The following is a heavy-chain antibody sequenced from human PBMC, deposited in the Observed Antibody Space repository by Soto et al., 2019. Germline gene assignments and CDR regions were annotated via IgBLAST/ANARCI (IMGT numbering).Heavy chain of an antibody. CDR3: TREGGYNRAFDL. J-gene: IGHJ2*01. V-gene: IGHV3-49*03. D-gene: IGHD5-12*01. CDR2: IRSQAYRGTT. CDR1: GFTFGDYA. Sequence: PGGSLRLSCTASGFTFGDYALRCFRQAPGKGLEWVGFIRSQAYRGTTEYAASVKGRFTISRDDSKSIAYLQMNSLKTEDTAVYYCTREGGYNRAFDLWGRGTLVTVSS.